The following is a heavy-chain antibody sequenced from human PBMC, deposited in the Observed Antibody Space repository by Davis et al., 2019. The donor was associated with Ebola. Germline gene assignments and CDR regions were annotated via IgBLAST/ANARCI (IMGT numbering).Heavy chain of an antibody. Sequence: GESLKISCSASGFTFSSYAMHWVRQAPGKGLEYVSAISSNGGSTYYADSVKGRFTISRDNAKNSLYLQMNSLRDEDTAVYYCAREWRYYGSGGRQYYYGMDVWGQGTTVTVSS. CDR1: GFTFSSYA. CDR3: AREWRYYGSGGRQYYYGMDV. CDR2: ISSNGGST. J-gene: IGHJ6*02. V-gene: IGHV3-64*04. D-gene: IGHD3-10*01.